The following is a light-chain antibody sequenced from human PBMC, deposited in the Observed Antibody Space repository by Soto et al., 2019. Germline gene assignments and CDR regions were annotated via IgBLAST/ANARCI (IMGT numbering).Light chain of an antibody. J-gene: IGLJ1*01. CDR3: AAWDDSLNGFYV. Sequence: SVLPQPPSASGTPGQRVTISCSGSSSNIGSNTVNWYQQLPGMAPKLLIYSNNQRPSGVPDRFSGYKSGTSASLAISGLQSEDEADYYCAAWDDSLNGFYVFGTGTKVTVL. V-gene: IGLV1-44*01. CDR1: SSNIGSNT. CDR2: SNN.